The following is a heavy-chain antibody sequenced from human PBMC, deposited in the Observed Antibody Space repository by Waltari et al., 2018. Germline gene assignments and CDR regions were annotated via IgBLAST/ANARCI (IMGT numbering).Heavy chain of an antibody. CDR1: GGSFSGYY. Sequence: QVQLQQWGAGLLKPSETLSLTCAVYGGSFSGYYWGGIRQPPGKGLEWLGEINHSGSTNYNPSLKSRVTMSVDTSKNQFSLKLSSVTAADTAVYYCARGTVTIDYWGQGTLVTVSS. D-gene: IGHD1-7*01. V-gene: IGHV4-34*01. CDR2: INHSGST. CDR3: ARGTVTIDY. J-gene: IGHJ4*02.